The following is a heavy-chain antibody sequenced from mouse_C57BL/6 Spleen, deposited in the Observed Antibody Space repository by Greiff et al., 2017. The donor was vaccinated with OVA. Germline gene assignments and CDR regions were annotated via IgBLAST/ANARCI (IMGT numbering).Heavy chain of an antibody. J-gene: IGHJ3*01. Sequence: QVQLQQPGAELVKPGASVKMSCKASGYTFTSYWITWVKQRPGQGLEWIGDIYPGSGSTNYNAKFKSKATLTVDTTSSTAYMQLSSLTSEDSAVYYCAYYYGSSYGFAYWGQGTLVTVSA. CDR3: AYYYGSSYGFAY. D-gene: IGHD1-1*01. CDR1: GYTFTSYW. V-gene: IGHV1-55*01. CDR2: IYPGSGST.